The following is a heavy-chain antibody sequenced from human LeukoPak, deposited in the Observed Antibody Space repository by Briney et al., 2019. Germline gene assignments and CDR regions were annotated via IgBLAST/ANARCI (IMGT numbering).Heavy chain of an antibody. CDR1: GFTFSSYA. CDR2: ISSSGANT. D-gene: IGHD3-22*01. CDR3: AKMPAYYYDSSGYAFHFDY. V-gene: IGHV3-23*01. J-gene: IGHJ4*02. Sequence: PGGSLRLSCAASGFTFSSYAMSWVRRAPGKGLEWVSSISSSGANTYYAGSVKGRFTIARDNSKSTLYLQMNSLRAEDTAIYYCAKMPAYYYDSSGYAFHFDYWGQGTLVTVSS.